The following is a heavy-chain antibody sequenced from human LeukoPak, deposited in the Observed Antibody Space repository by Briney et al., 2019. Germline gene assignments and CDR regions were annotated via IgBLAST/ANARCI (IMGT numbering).Heavy chain of an antibody. V-gene: IGHV3-23*01. Sequence: GGSLRLSCEASGFXFSTYAMNWVRQAPGKGLDWVSGISGSSASTYYADSVKGRFTISRDNSKNTLYVQMNSLRAEDTAVYYCAVGSYYFDYWGQGTLVTVSS. CDR1: GFXFSTYA. D-gene: IGHD3-10*01. J-gene: IGHJ4*02. CDR2: ISGSSAST. CDR3: AVGSYYFDY.